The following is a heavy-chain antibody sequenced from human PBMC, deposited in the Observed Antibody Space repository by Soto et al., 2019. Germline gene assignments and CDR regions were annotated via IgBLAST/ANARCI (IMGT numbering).Heavy chain of an antibody. D-gene: IGHD2-2*01. CDR1: GYSFTSYW. CDR2: IYPGDSDT. J-gene: IGHJ6*02. Sequence: PGESLKISCKGSGYSFTSYWIGWVRQMPGKGLEWMGIIYPGDSDTRYSPSFQGQVTISADKSISTAYLQWSSLKASDTAMYYCARHYCSSTSCYPVYYYYYGMDVWGQGTPVTVSS. V-gene: IGHV5-51*01. CDR3: ARHYCSSTSCYPVYYYYYGMDV.